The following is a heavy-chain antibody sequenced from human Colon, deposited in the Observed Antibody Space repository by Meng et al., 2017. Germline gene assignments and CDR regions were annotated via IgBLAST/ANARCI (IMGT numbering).Heavy chain of an antibody. Sequence: QVQRRGPGPGLVRPSETLSLTCNVSGGSVSSGSHYWSWIRQPPGKGLEWIGYMFHSGTTKYNPSLKSRVSMSVDTTKNQFYLKLTSVTVADTAVFYCARLIAGWPFYFDYWGQGILVTVSS. CDR2: MFHSGTT. D-gene: IGHD6-19*01. CDR3: ARLIAGWPFYFDY. CDR1: GGSVSSGSHY. V-gene: IGHV4-61*01. J-gene: IGHJ4*02.